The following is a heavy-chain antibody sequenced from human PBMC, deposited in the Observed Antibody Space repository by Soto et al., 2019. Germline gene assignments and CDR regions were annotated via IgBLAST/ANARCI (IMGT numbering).Heavy chain of an antibody. Sequence: EVQLVESGGGLVQPGGSLTLSCAASGFAVSSNHMTWVRLAPGKGLEWLSVILNDDRTFYAYSVKGRFIISRDNSENTLYLHMNSLRDEDTAVYYCATGVNYRPILGWGQGTLVTVSS. CDR1: GFAVSSNH. J-gene: IGHJ4*02. CDR2: ILNDDRT. D-gene: IGHD3-16*01. V-gene: IGHV3-66*01. CDR3: ATGVNYRPILG.